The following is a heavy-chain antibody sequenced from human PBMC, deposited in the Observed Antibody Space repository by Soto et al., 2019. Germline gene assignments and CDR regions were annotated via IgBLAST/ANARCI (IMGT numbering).Heavy chain of an antibody. CDR1: SGSISSTNW. CDR3: ERDCSSSSCYGRAFDV. CDR2: IYHSGSI. Sequence: QLQLQESGPGLVKPSGTLSLTCAVSSGSISSTNWWSWVRQPPGKGLEWIGEIYHSGSINYNPSLKSRVTMSVDKSKNQFSLKLNSVTAADTAVYYCERDCSSSSCYGRAFDVWGQGTMVTVSS. J-gene: IGHJ3*01. D-gene: IGHD2-2*01. V-gene: IGHV4-4*02.